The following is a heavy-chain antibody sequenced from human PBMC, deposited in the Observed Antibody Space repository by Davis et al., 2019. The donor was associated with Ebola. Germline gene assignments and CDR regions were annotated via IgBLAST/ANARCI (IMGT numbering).Heavy chain of an antibody. CDR3: ARAPPGSRFRLDH. CDR1: GFTFSSYD. J-gene: IGHJ4*02. D-gene: IGHD6-13*01. CDR2: TGTTGDT. V-gene: IGHV3-13*01. Sequence: GESLKISCAASGFTFSSYDMHWVRQATGKGLEWVSATGTTGDTYYLASVRGRFTVSRDDATDSFYLQMDSLRVEDTAVYYCARAPPGSRFRLDHWGQGTLVTVSS.